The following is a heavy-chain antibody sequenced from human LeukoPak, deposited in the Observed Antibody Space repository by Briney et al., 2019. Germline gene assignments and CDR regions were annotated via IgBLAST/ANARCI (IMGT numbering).Heavy chain of an antibody. J-gene: IGHJ6*04. CDR2: IIPIFGTA. D-gene: IGHD2-2*01. V-gene: IGHV1-69*13. Sequence: GASVKVSCKASGGTFSSYAISWVRQAPGQGLEWMGGIIPIFGTANYAQKFQGRVTITADESTSTAYMELSSLRSEDTAVYYCSYCSSTSCGGGVCYYYYGMDVWGKGTTVTVSS. CDR1: GGTFSSYA. CDR3: SYCSSTSCGGGVCYYYYGMDV.